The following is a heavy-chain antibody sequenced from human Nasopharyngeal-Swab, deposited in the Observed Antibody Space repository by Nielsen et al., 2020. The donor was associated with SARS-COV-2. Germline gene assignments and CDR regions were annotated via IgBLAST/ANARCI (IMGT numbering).Heavy chain of an antibody. J-gene: IGHJ6*02. CDR3: ARVAVVVSYYYYGMDV. CDR2: INYSGST. D-gene: IGHD2-15*01. CDR1: GGSIRSSRYN. V-gene: IGHV4-39*07. Sequence: SETLSLTCTVSGGSIRSSRYNWGRNRQPPGKGLEWIGSINYSGSTYYNPSLKRRVTISVDTSKNQFSLKLSSVTAADTAVYYCARVAVVVSYYYYGMDVWGQGTTVTVSS.